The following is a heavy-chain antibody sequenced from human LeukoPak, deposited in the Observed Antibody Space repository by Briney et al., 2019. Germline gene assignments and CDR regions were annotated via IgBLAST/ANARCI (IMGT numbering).Heavy chain of an antibody. J-gene: IGHJ5*02. CDR1: GGSISSYY. D-gene: IGHD6-13*01. Sequence: SETLSLTCTVSGGSISSYYWSWIRQPPGKGLEWIGYIYYSGSTNYNPSLKSRVTISVDTSKNQFSLKLSSVTAADTAVYYCARQDPDSSSWYGGWFDPWGQGTLVTVSS. CDR3: ARQDPDSSSWYGGWFDP. CDR2: IYYSGST. V-gene: IGHV4-59*08.